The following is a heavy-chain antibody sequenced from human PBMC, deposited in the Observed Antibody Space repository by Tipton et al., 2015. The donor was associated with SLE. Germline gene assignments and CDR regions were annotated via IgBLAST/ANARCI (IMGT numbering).Heavy chain of an antibody. V-gene: IGHV4-59*01. CDR1: GGSISSYY. CDR3: ARDPGSSGSFDS. Sequence: TLSLTCTVSGGSISSYYWSWIRQPPGKGLEWIGSIYYSGSTNYKSSLKSRVTISVDTSKNQFSLNLSSVTAADTAVYYCARDPGSSGSFDSWCQGNRVHVPS. J-gene: IGHJ4*02. CDR2: IYYSGST. D-gene: IGHD6-13*01.